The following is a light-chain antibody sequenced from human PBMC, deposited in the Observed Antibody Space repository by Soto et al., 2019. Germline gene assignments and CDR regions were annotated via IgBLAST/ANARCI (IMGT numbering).Light chain of an antibody. CDR1: QTINNW. CDR3: QHYNNYWT. V-gene: IGKV1-5*01. Sequence: DIQMTQSPPTLSASVGDRVTITCRASQTINNWLAWYQQKPGKAPKLPIFDASTLESGVPSRFRGSGSGTEFTLTISSLQPGDLATYYCQHYNNYWTFGQGTKVEIK. CDR2: DAS. J-gene: IGKJ1*01.